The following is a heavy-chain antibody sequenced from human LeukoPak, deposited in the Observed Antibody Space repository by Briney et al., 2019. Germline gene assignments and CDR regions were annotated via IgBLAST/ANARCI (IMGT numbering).Heavy chain of an antibody. CDR3: ASDYDSSGSCY. V-gene: IGHV4-38-2*01. D-gene: IGHD3-22*01. J-gene: IGHJ4*02. CDR2: IYHSGST. CDR1: GYSISSGYY. Sequence: KPSETLSLTCAVSGYSISSGYYWGWIRQPPGKGLEWIGSIYHSGSTYYNPSLKSRVTISVDTSKNQFSLKLSSVTAADTAVYYCASDYDSSGSCYWGQGTLVTVSS.